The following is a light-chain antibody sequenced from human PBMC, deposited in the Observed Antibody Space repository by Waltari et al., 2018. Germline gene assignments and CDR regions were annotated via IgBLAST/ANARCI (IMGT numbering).Light chain of an antibody. Sequence: SYVLTQPPSVSVAPGQTARITCGADNIGAESVHRYQQKSGQAPVLVVHGDTERPSGIPERFSGSNSGNSATLTISRVEAGDEADYYCQVWDSGSGHVVFGGGTMLSVL. CDR3: QVWDSGSGHVV. CDR1: NIGAES. J-gene: IGLJ2*01. V-gene: IGLV3-21*02. CDR2: GDT.